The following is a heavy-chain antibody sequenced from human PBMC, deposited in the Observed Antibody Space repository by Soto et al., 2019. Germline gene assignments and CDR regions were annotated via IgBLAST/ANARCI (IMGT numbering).Heavy chain of an antibody. CDR3: ASTVDI. CDR2: ISYDGSNK. V-gene: IGHV3-30*03. J-gene: IGHJ3*02. Sequence: GGSLTLSCAASGFNFSSYGMHWVRQAPGKGLEWVAVISYDGSNKYYADSVKGRFTISRDNSKNTLYLQMNSLRAEDTAVYYCASTVDIWGQGTMVIVSS. CDR1: GFNFSSYG.